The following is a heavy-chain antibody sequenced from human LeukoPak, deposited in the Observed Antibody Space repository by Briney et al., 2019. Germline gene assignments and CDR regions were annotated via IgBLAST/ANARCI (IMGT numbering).Heavy chain of an antibody. J-gene: IGHJ6*02. CDR3: ARAVYYYGMDV. CDR1: GGSISRSNW. V-gene: IGHV4-4*02. CDR2: IYHSGST. Sequence: SDTLSLTCAVSGGSISRSNWWSWVRPPPGKGLDWIGEIYHSGSTNYNPSLKSRVTISVDKSKNQFSLKLSSVTAADTAVYYCARAVYYYGMDVWGQGTTVTVSS.